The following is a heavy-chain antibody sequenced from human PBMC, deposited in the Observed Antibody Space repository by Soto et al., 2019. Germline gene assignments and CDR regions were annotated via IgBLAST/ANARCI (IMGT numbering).Heavy chain of an antibody. CDR3: ARTGGTAMASYYYYYYGMDV. CDR1: GGSISSGGYY. V-gene: IGHV4-31*03. D-gene: IGHD5-18*01. CDR2: IYYSGST. J-gene: IGHJ6*02. Sequence: SETLSLTCTVSGGSISSGGYYWSWIRQHPGKGLEWIGYIYYSGSTYYNPSLKSRVTISVDTSKNQFSLKLSSVTAADTAVYYCARTGGTAMASYYYYYYGMDVWGQGTTVTVSS.